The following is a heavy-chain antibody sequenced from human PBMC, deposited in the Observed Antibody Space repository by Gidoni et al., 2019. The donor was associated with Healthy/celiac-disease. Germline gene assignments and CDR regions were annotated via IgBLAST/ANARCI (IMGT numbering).Heavy chain of an antibody. CDR3: ARGGWYSVHFGMDV. CDR1: GDTFTGYY. CDR2: INPHSGGT. D-gene: IGHD6-19*01. J-gene: IGHJ6*02. Sequence: QVQLVQSGAEVKKPGASVKVSCKASGDTFTGYYMHWVRQAPGQGLEWMGWINPHSGGTNYAQKFQGRVTMTRDTSISTAYMELSRLRSDDTAVYYCARGGWYSVHFGMDVWGQGTTVTVSS. V-gene: IGHV1-2*02.